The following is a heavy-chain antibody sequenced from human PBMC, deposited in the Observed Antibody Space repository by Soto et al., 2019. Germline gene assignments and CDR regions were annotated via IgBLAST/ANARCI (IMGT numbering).Heavy chain of an antibody. Sequence: SGPTLVNPTQTLTLTCTFSGFSLTTVGVRVGWIRQPPGMALEWLAIISWDDDKHYGPSLSNRLTITKDSSKNQVVLIMTNMESVDTGTYYCAHRRVWSSDWYDWFDPWGQGMLVTVSS. V-gene: IGHV2-5*05. CDR3: AHRRVWSSDWYDWFDP. D-gene: IGHD6-19*01. CDR1: GFSLTTVGVR. J-gene: IGHJ5*02. CDR2: ISWDDDK.